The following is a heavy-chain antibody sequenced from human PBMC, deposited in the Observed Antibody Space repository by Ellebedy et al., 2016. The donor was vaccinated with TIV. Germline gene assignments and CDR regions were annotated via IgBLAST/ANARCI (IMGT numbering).Heavy chain of an antibody. J-gene: IGHJ4*02. CDR3: VITGTSGWLRGY. CDR1: GFTFSSYA. V-gene: IGHV3-23*01. D-gene: IGHD6-19*01. CDR2: ISGSGGST. Sequence: GESLNISXAASGFTFSSYAMSWVRQAPGKGLEWVSAISGSGGSTYYADSVEGRFTISRDNYKNTLYVQMNSLRVDDTAVYYCVITGTSGWLRGYWGQGTLVTVSS.